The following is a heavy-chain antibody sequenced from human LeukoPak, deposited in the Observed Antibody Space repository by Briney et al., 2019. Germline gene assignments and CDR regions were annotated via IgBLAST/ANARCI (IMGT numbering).Heavy chain of an antibody. D-gene: IGHD1-26*01. CDR1: DDPINSGVYY. Sequence: SETLSLTCTVSDDPINSGVYYWNWIRQPAGKGLEWIDHIYTSGTTTNSNPSLKSRVAISLDSSKNHFSLKLSSVTPADTAVYYCARAKKRSGRSRNFYLDVWGKGTTVTVSS. CDR2: IYTSGTTT. J-gene: IGHJ6*03. V-gene: IGHV4-61*09. CDR3: ARAKKRSGRSRNFYLDV.